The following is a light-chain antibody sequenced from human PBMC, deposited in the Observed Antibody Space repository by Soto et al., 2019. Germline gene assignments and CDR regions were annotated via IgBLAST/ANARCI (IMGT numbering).Light chain of an antibody. CDR1: SSDIGAHNF. V-gene: IGLV2-14*03. J-gene: IGLJ1*01. CDR2: EVI. Sequence: QSALTQPASVSGSPGQAITVSCSGTSSDIGAHNFVSWYQQHPGKAPKLIIYEVINRPSGVSDRFSGSKSGNTASLTISGLQSEDEADYYCNSYTTSNTFVFXSGTKVTV. CDR3: NSYTTSNTFV.